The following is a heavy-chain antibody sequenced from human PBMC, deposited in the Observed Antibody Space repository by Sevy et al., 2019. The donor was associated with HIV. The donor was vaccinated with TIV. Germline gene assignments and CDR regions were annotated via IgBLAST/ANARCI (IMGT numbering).Heavy chain of an antibody. Sequence: GGSLRLSCAASGFTFSSYSMNWVRQAPGQGLEWVSYISSSSSTIYYADSVKGRFTISRDNAKNSLYLQMNSLRAEDTAVYYCASSSGAVTSWDAFDIWGQGTMVTVSS. CDR2: ISSSSSTI. CDR3: ASSSGAVTSWDAFDI. CDR1: GFTFSSYS. D-gene: IGHD4-4*01. V-gene: IGHV3-48*01. J-gene: IGHJ3*02.